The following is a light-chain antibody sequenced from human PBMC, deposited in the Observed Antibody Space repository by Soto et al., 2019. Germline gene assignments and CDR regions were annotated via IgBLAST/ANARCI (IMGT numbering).Light chain of an antibody. CDR2: DDS. V-gene: IGLV2-11*01. J-gene: IGLJ1*01. CDR1: SSDVGGYNY. Sequence: QSALTQPRSVSGSPGQSVTISCTGTSSDVGGYNYVSWYQQHPGKAPKLMIYDDSKRPSAVPDRFSGSKSCNTASLTISGIQAEDEADYYCCSYAGSYTYVFGTGTKLTVL. CDR3: CSYAGSYTYV.